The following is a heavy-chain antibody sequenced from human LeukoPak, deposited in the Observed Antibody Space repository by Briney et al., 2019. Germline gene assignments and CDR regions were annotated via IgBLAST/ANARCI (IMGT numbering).Heavy chain of an antibody. V-gene: IGHV4-4*07. J-gene: IGHJ4*02. CDR3: ARVCEQYYYDSSGSPMYYFDY. D-gene: IGHD3-22*01. CDR1: GGSISSYY. CDR2: IYTSGST. Sequence: PSEALSLTCTVSGGSISSYYWSWIRQPAGKGLEWIGRIYTSGSTNYNPSLKSRVTMSVDTSKNQFSLKLSSVTAADTAVYYCARVCEQYYYDSSGSPMYYFDYWGQGTLVTVSS.